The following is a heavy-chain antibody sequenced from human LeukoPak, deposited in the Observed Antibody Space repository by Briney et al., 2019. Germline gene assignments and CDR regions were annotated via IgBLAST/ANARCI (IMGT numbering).Heavy chain of an antibody. D-gene: IGHD4-17*01. CDR1: GGSISSYY. CDR3: ARTTVTTEAFDI. CDR2: IYYSGST. Sequence: SETLSLTCTVSGGSISSYYWSWIRQPPGKGLEWIGYIYYSGSTNYNPSLKSRVTISVDTSKNQFSLKLSSVTAADTAVYYCARTTVTTEAFDIWGQGTMVTVSS. V-gene: IGHV4-59*12. J-gene: IGHJ3*02.